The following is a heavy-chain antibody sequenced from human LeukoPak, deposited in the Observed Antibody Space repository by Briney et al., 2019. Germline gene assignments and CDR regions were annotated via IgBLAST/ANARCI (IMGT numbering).Heavy chain of an antibody. V-gene: IGHV4-59*08. J-gene: IGHJ4*02. CDR1: GGSISSYY. Sequence: SETLSLTCTVSGGSISSYYWSWIRQPPGKGLEWMGYIYYSGSTNYNPSLKSRVTISVDTSKNQFSLKLSSVTAADTAVYYCARHGGYSYGLRYWGQGTLVTVSS. CDR3: ARHGGYSYGLRY. CDR2: IYYSGST. D-gene: IGHD5-18*01.